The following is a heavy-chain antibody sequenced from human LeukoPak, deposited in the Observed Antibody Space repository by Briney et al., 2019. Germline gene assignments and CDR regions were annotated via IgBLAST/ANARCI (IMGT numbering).Heavy chain of an antibody. CDR2: IKQDGSEK. Sequence: PGGSLRLSCAASGCTFSSYWMSWVRQAPGKGLEWVANIKQDGSEKYYVDSVKGRFTISRDNSKNTLYLQMNSLRAEDTAVYYCASGGSHRYYFDYWGQGTLVTVSS. D-gene: IGHD1-26*01. J-gene: IGHJ4*02. CDR1: GCTFSSYW. V-gene: IGHV3-7*01. CDR3: ASGGSHRYYFDY.